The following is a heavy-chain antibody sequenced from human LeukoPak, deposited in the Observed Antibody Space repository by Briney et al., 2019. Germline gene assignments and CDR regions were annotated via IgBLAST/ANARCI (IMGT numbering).Heavy chain of an antibody. Sequence: PSETLSLTCTVSGGSISSGGYYWSWIRQHPGKGLEWIGYIYDSGSTNYNPSLKSRVTISVDTSKNQFSLKLSSVTAADTAVYYCARGGSGYDSFYYYGMDVWGQGTTVTVSS. D-gene: IGHD5-12*01. CDR2: IYDSGST. V-gene: IGHV4-61*08. CDR1: GGSISSGGYY. J-gene: IGHJ6*02. CDR3: ARGGSGYDSFYYYGMDV.